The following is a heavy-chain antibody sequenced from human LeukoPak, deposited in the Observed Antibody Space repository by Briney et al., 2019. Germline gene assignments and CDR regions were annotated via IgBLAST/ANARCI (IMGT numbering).Heavy chain of an antibody. J-gene: IGHJ4*02. V-gene: IGHV3-30*02. CDR2: IRYDGSNK. D-gene: IGHD6-13*01. CDR1: GFTFSSYG. Sequence: GSLRLSCAASGFTFSSYGMHWVRQAPGKGLEWVAFIRYDGSNKYYADSVRGRFTISRDNSKNTLYLQMNSLRAEDTAVYYCAKEKKAAAALDYWGQGTLVTVSS. CDR3: AKEKKAAAALDY.